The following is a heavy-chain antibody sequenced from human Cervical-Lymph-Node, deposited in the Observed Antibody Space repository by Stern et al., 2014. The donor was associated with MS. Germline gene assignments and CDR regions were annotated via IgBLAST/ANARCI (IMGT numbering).Heavy chain of an antibody. CDR2: LDHADGET. CDR1: GHTLTEIS. Sequence: VQLVQSGAEVKKPGTSVKVSCRVSGHTLTEISIHWVRQTPGKGLEWMGGLDHADGETIYAQNFQGRVTMTEDTSTDTAYMELSSLRSDDTAVYYCTTTEFDPWGQGTLVTVSS. CDR3: TTTEFDP. V-gene: IGHV1-24*01. J-gene: IGHJ5*02.